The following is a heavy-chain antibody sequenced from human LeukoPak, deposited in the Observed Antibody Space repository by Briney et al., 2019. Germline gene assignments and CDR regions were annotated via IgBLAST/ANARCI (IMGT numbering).Heavy chain of an antibody. V-gene: IGHV1-58*01. CDR3: AAVDFWSGYLPDY. J-gene: IGHJ4*02. CDR2: IVVGSGNT. Sequence: ASVKVSCKASGFTFTSSAVQWVRQARGQRLEWIGWIVVGSGNTNYAQKFQERVTITRDMSTSTAYMELSSLRSEDTAVYYCAAVDFWSGYLPDYWGQGTLVTVSS. CDR1: GFTFTSSA. D-gene: IGHD3-3*01.